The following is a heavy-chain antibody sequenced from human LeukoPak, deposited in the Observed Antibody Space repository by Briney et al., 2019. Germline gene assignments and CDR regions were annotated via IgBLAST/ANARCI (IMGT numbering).Heavy chain of an antibody. CDR3: ARVYCGGDCYFDY. V-gene: IGHV3-11*01. J-gene: IGHJ4*02. CDR2: ISSSGSTI. CDR1: GFTFSDYY. Sequence: GGSLRLSCAASGFTFSDYYMSWIRQAPGKGLEWVSYISSSGSTIYYADSVKGRFTTSRDNAKNSLYLQMNSLRAEDTAVYYCARVYCGGDCYFDYWGQGTLVTVSS. D-gene: IGHD2-21*02.